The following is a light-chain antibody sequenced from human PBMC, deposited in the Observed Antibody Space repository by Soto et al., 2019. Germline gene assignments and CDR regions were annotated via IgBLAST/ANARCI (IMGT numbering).Light chain of an antibody. CDR2: DVS. J-gene: IGLJ1*01. CDR1: SSDVGGYNY. V-gene: IGLV2-14*03. CDR3: SSYTTSSTLGYV. Sequence: QSVLTQPASVSGSPGQSITISCTGSSSDVGGYNYVSWYQQHPGKGPKLMIYDVSNRPSGVSNRFSGSKSGNTASLTIAGLQAEDEADYYCSSYTTSSTLGYVFGPGTKVTVL.